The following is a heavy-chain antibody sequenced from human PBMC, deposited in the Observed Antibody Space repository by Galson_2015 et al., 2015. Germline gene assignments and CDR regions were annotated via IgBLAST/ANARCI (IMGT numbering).Heavy chain of an antibody. Sequence: PALVKPTQTLTLTCTFSGFSLSTSAVGVGWIRQPPGKALEWLSLIYRDDDKRYSPSLKSRLTITKDTSKNQVVLKMTSMDPVDTATYYCANSIVGTTYVFDYWGQGTLVTVSS. V-gene: IGHV2-5*02. CDR3: ANSIVGTTYVFDY. CDR2: IYRDDDK. CDR1: GFSLSTSAVG. J-gene: IGHJ4*02. D-gene: IGHD1-1*01.